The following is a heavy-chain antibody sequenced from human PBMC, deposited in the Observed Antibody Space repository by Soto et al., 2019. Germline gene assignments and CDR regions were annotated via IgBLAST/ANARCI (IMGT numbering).Heavy chain of an antibody. D-gene: IGHD6-13*01. CDR1: GGSISSYY. J-gene: IGHJ4*02. Sequence: SETLSLTCTVSGGSISSYYWSWIRRPPGKGLEWIGYIYYSGSTNYNPSLKSRVTISVDTSKNQFSLKLSSVTAADTAVYYCAREGYSSRWNPIDYWGQGTQVTVSS. CDR3: AREGYSSRWNPIDY. CDR2: IYYSGST. V-gene: IGHV4-59*01.